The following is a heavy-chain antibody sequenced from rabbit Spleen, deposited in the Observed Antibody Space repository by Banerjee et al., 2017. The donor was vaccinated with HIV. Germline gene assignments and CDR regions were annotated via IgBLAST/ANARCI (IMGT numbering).Heavy chain of an antibody. D-gene: IGHD4-2*01. CDR1: GFSFSSSDY. Sequence: QSLEESGGDLVKPGASLTLTCTASGFSFSSSDYMCWVRQAPGKGLEWIACIDGGSSDKTGYASWAKGRFTISKTSSTTVTLQMTSLTAADTATYFCAREDRGSDGLVFKLWGQGTLVTVS. J-gene: IGHJ4*01. V-gene: IGHV1S40*01. CDR2: IDGGSSDKT. CDR3: AREDRGSDGLVFKL.